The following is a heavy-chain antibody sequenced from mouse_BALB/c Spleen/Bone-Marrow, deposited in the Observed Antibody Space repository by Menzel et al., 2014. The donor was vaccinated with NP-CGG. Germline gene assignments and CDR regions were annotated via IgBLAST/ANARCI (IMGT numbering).Heavy chain of an antibody. D-gene: IGHD1-1*01. CDR1: GFTFSDYY. Sequence: EVKLVESGGGLVKPGGSLKLSCAASGFTFSDYYMYWVRQTPEKRLEWVATISDGGGYTYYPDSVKGRFPISRDNAKNNLYLQMSSLKSEDTAMYYCANYYGSTWFAYWGQGTLVTVSA. CDR2: ISDGGGYT. V-gene: IGHV5-4*02. J-gene: IGHJ3*01. CDR3: ANYYGSTWFAY.